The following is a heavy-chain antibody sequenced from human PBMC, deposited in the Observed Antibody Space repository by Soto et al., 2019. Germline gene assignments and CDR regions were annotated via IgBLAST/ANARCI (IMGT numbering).Heavy chain of an antibody. V-gene: IGHV3-53*01. Sequence: DVQLVESGGGLIQPGEPLRLSCAAFGLPISGKKYVAWVRQAPGKGLEWVSALYDVHGSFYADSVTGRFTTSSDSSKTTVYLQMNDLRPDDTAVYYCATWNEREHAFDVWGQGTTVTISS. CDR3: ATWNEREHAFDV. CDR1: GLPISGKKY. CDR2: LYDVHGS. J-gene: IGHJ3*01. D-gene: IGHD1-1*01.